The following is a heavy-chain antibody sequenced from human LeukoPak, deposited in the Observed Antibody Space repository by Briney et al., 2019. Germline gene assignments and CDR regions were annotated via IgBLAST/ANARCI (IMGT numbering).Heavy chain of an antibody. CDR2: IIPIFGTA. CDR3: ARAYSNYDPRTLDAFDI. D-gene: IGHD4-11*01. CDR1: GDTFTSYA. Sequence: SVKVSCKASGDTFTSYAISWVRQAPGQGLEWMGGIIPIFGTANYAQKFKGRVTITADESTSTAYMELSSLRSEDTAVYYCARAYSNYDPRTLDAFDIWGQETMLTVSS. V-gene: IGHV1-69*13. J-gene: IGHJ3*02.